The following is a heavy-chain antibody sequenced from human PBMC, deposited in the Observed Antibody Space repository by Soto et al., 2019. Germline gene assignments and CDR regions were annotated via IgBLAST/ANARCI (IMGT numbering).Heavy chain of an antibody. CDR3: TTETYYYDSSGTDDDFDI. V-gene: IGHV3-15*07. CDR1: GFTFSNAW. CDR2: IKSKTDGGTT. J-gene: IGHJ3*02. D-gene: IGHD3-22*01. Sequence: EVQLVESGGGLVKPGGSLRLSCAASGFTFSNAWMNWVRQAPGKGLEWVGRIKSKTDGGTTDYAAPVKGRFTISRDGSKNTLYLQMNSLKTEDTAVYYCTTETYYYDSSGTDDDFDIWGQGKMVTVSS.